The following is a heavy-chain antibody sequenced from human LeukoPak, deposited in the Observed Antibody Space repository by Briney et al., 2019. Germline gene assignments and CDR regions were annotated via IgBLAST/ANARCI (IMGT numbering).Heavy chain of an antibody. J-gene: IGHJ4*02. CDR1: GYTFTSYG. CDR2: ISAYNGNT. D-gene: IGHD5-12*01. Sequence: SVKVSCKASGYTFTSYGISWVRQAPGQGLEWMGWISAYNGNTNYAQKLQGRVTMTTDTSTSTAYMELRSLRSDDTAVYYCARDRRIVPTIPIDYWGQGTLVTVSS. V-gene: IGHV1-18*01. CDR3: ARDRRIVPTIPIDY.